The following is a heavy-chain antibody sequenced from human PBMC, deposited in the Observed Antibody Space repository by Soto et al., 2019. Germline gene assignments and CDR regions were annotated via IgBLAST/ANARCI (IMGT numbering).Heavy chain of an antibody. J-gene: IGHJ4*02. CDR1: GFTFSNAW. CDR3: TTDFEGYSGYGTPFY. V-gene: IGHV3-15*01. D-gene: IGHD5-12*01. CDR2: IKSKTDGGTT. Sequence: GGSLRLSCAASGFTFSNAWMSWVRQAPGKGLEWVGRIKSKTDGGTTDYAAPVKGRFTISRDDSKNTLYLQMNSLKTEDTAVYYCTTDFEGYSGYGTPFYWGQGTLVTVSS.